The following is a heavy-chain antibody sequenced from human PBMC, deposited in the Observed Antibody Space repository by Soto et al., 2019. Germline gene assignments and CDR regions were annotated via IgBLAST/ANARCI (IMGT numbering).Heavy chain of an antibody. CDR2: ITASGDST. J-gene: IGHJ4*02. CDR1: GFTFSCYG. D-gene: IGHD1-1*01. V-gene: IGHV3-23*01. Sequence: GGSLRLSCAASGFTFSCYGMSWVRQAPGKGLEWVSSITASGDSTYYADFVKGRFTISRDNSKNTLFLQLNILGLDDTAVYFCVEPGAYWTRWGQGTLVTVSS. CDR3: VEPGAYWTR.